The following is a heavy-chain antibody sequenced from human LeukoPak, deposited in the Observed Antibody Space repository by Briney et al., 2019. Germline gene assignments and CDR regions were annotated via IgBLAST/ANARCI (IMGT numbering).Heavy chain of an antibody. CDR2: IKSKNDGGTA. CDR3: TPVMVEDRGF. CDR1: GFIFNKAW. Sequence: GGSLRLSCAASGFIFNKAWMNWVRQAPGKGPEWVGRIKSKNDGGTADYGSPVKGRFTISRDDSKNTLYVQMNSLISDDTAIYYCTPVMVEDRGFWGQGTLVTVSS. V-gene: IGHV3-15*01. D-gene: IGHD2-15*01. J-gene: IGHJ4*02.